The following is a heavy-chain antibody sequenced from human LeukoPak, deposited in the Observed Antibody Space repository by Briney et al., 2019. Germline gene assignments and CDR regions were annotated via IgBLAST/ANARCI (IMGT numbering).Heavy chain of an antibody. CDR1: GGTFSSYA. J-gene: IGHJ4*02. CDR2: IIPIFGTA. Sequence: SVKVSCKASGGTFSSYAISWVRQAPGQGLEWMGGIIPIFGTANYAQEFQGRVTITTDESTSTAYMELSSLRSEDTAVYYCARESGGVGATTPLSYWGQGTLVTVSS. CDR3: ARESGGVGATTPLSY. V-gene: IGHV1-69*05. D-gene: IGHD1-26*01.